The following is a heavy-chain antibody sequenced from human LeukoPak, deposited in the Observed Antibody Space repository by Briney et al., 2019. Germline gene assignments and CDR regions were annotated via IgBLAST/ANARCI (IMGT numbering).Heavy chain of an antibody. D-gene: IGHD3-10*01. Sequence: SETLSLTCTVSGGSISSYYWSWIRQSAGKGLEWIGRIYTTGSTNYNPSLKSRVTISVDTSKNQFSLKVNSVTAADTAVYYCARGAAVRGVIPSYWYFDLWGRGTLVTVSS. CDR2: IYTTGST. CDR1: GGSISSYY. V-gene: IGHV4-4*07. CDR3: ARGAAVRGVIPSYWYFDL. J-gene: IGHJ2*01.